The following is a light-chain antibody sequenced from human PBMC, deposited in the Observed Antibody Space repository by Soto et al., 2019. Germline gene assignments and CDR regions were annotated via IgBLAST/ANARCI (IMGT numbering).Light chain of an antibody. CDR3: CSYAGSYSWV. CDR2: DVT. CDR1: SSDFGGYNY. V-gene: IGLV2-11*01. J-gene: IGLJ3*02. Sequence: QSALTQPRSVSGSPGQSVTISCTGTSSDFGGYNYVSWYQQHPGKAPKLMIYDVTKRPSGVPDRLSGSKSGNTASLTISGLQAEDEADYYCCSYAGSYSWVFGGGTKLTVL.